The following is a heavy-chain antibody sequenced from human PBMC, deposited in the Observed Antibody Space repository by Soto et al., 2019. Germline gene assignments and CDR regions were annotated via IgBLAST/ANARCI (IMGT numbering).Heavy chain of an antibody. CDR2: ISGSGDVI. V-gene: IGHV3-11*01. CDR1: AFKFSDYY. D-gene: IGHD2-15*01. Sequence: QVQLVESGGGLVKPGGSLRLSCAASAFKFSDYYMSWVRQAPGKGLEWVSYISGSGDVIYYADSVKGRFTISRDNDKKSVHLQMDTLRAVDTAPYYCARAPDCGEGSCYRHFDLWGQGTRVAVSS. J-gene: IGHJ4*02. CDR3: ARAPDCGEGSCYRHFDL.